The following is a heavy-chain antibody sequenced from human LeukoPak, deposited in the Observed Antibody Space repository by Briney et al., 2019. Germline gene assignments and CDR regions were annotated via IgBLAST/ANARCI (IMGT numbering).Heavy chain of an antibody. D-gene: IGHD3-3*01. CDR3: ARRRDFWSGFPSDYYYYGMDV. Sequence: GESLKISCKGSGYSFTSYWIGWVRQMPGKGLVWMGIIYPGDSDTRYSPSFQGQVTISADKSISTAYLQWSSLKASDTAMYYCARRRDFWSGFPSDYYYYGMDVWGQGTTVTVSS. CDR1: GYSFTSYW. J-gene: IGHJ6*02. CDR2: IYPGDSDT. V-gene: IGHV5-51*01.